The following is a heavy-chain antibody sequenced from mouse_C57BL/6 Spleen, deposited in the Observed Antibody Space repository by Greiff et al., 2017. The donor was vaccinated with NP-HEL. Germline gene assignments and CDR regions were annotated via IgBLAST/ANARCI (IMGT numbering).Heavy chain of an antibody. CDR1: GYAFSSYW. CDR2: IYPGDGDT. V-gene: IGHV1-80*01. D-gene: IGHD1-1*01. Sequence: VQLQQSGAELVKPGASVKISCKASGYAFSSYWMNWVKQRPGKGLEWIGQIYPGDGDTNYNGKFKGKATLTADKSSSTAYMQLSSLTSEDSAVYFCARSPNFYGSSYFDYWGQGTTLTVSS. J-gene: IGHJ2*01. CDR3: ARSPNFYGSSYFDY.